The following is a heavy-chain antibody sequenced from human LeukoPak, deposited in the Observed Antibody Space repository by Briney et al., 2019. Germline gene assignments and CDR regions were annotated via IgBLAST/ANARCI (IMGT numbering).Heavy chain of an antibody. V-gene: IGHV4-59*01. D-gene: IGHD1-7*01. Sequence: SETLSLTCTVSGGXISSYYCSWIRQPPGKGLEWIGYIYYSGSTNYNPSLESRVTISVDTSKNQFSLKLSSVTAADTAVYYCASFGITGTRTDYWGQGTLVTVSS. CDR3: ASFGITGTRTDY. CDR1: GGXISSYY. CDR2: IYYSGST. J-gene: IGHJ4*02.